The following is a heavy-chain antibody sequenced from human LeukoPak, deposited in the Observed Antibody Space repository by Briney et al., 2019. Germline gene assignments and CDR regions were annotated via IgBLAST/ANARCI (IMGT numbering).Heavy chain of an antibody. CDR2: IKSKTDGGTT. CDR3: TTDVGYYDFWSGYPTDY. D-gene: IGHD3-3*01. CDR1: GFTFSNAW. J-gene: IGHJ4*02. Sequence: GGSLRLSCAASGFTFSNAWMNWVRQAPGKGLEWVGLIKSKTDGGTTDYAAPVKGRFTISRDDSKNTLYLQMNSLKTEDTAVYYCTTDVGYYDFWSGYPTDYWGQGTLVTVSS. V-gene: IGHV3-15*07.